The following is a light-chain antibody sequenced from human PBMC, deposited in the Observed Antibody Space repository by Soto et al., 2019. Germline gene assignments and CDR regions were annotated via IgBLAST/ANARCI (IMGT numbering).Light chain of an antibody. CDR3: CSYAGSDTFVI. V-gene: IGLV2-11*01. J-gene: IGLJ2*01. CDR2: DVN. Sequence: QSVLTQPRSVSGSPGQTITISCSGTSSDVGVYNYVSWYQQHPGKAPKLIIYDVNKRPSGVPDRFSGSKSGNTASLTISGLQAEDEADYHCCSYAGSDTFVIFGGGTQLTVL. CDR1: SSDVGVYNY.